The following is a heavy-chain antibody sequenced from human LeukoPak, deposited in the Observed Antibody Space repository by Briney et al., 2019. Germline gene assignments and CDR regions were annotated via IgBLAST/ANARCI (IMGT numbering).Heavy chain of an antibody. D-gene: IGHD6-13*01. Sequence: ASVKVTCKASGYTFTSYYMHWVRQAPGQGLEWMGIINPSGGSTSYAQKFQGRVTMTRDTSTSTVYMELSSLRSEDTAVYYCARDMQQLDPEDYWGQGTLVTVSS. CDR3: ARDMQQLDPEDY. CDR2: INPSGGST. V-gene: IGHV1-46*01. J-gene: IGHJ4*02. CDR1: GYTFTSYY.